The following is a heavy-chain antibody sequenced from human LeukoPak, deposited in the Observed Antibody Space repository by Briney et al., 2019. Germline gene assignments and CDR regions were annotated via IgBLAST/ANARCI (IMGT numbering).Heavy chain of an antibody. D-gene: IGHD1-1*01. CDR2: VYCSGST. V-gene: IGHV4-59*01. Sequence: SETLSLTCTVSGGSITTYHWSWIRQPPGKGLDWIGHVYCSGSTNYNPSLKSRVTISVDTSKNQFSLKLSSVTAADTAVYYCARDSGRIHGYYYGMDVWGQGTTVSVSS. J-gene: IGHJ6*02. CDR3: ARDSGRIHGYYYGMDV. CDR1: GGSITTYH.